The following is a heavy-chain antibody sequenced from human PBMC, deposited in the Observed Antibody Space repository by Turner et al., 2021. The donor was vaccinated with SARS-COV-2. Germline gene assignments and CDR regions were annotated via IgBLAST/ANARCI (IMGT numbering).Heavy chain of an antibody. CDR2: SDYSGCT. CDR1: GGSISSSRYY. CDR3: ARLRPTQSFDY. V-gene: IGHV4-39*01. J-gene: IGHJ4*02. D-gene: IGHD1-1*01. Sequence: QLQLQESGPGLVKPSETLSLTCTVPGGSISSSRYYWGWIRQHRGKGLEWIGSSDYSGCTYYNQCLKSRATITVDTYKNQFSLKLSSVNAADTYVDCCARLRPTQSFDYWGQGTLVTVSS.